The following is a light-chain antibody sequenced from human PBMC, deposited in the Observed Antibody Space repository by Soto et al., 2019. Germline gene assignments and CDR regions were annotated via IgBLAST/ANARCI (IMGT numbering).Light chain of an antibody. Sequence: EIVMTQSPATLSESPGERATLSCRASQSISSNLAWYQQKPGHAPRLLIYGASTRATGIPARFSGSGSGTEFTLTVSSLQSEDFAVYYCQQYNNWPVTFGQGTKLEI. V-gene: IGKV3-15*01. J-gene: IGKJ2*01. CDR2: GAS. CDR1: QSISSN. CDR3: QQYNNWPVT.